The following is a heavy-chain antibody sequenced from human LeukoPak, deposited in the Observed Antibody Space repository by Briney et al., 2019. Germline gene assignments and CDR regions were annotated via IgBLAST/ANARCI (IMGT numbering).Heavy chain of an antibody. D-gene: IGHD3-22*01. J-gene: IGHJ4*02. CDR1: GFTVSSNY. V-gene: IGHV3-53*01. CDR2: IYSGGGT. Sequence: GGSLRLSCAASGFTVSSNYMTWVRQAPGKGLEWVSVIYSGGGTYYADSVKGRFTISRDNSKNTLYLQMNSLRAEDTAVYYCARTSSYYYDSSGPYYFDYWGQGTLVTVSS. CDR3: ARTSSYYYDSSGPYYFDY.